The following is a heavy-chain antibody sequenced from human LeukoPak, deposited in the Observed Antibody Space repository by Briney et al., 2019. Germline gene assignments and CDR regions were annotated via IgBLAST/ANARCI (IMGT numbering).Heavy chain of an antibody. V-gene: IGHV5-51*03. J-gene: IGHJ6*03. Sequence: PGGSLRLSCKGFGYSFTSYWIGGVRQVPGKGLEWMGIIYPGDSDTRYSPSLQGQVTISADKSISTAYLQWSSLKASDTAMYYCARPGLAVAGYYYMDVWGKGTTVTVSS. D-gene: IGHD6-19*01. CDR1: GYSFTSYW. CDR2: IYPGDSDT. CDR3: ARPGLAVAGYYYMDV.